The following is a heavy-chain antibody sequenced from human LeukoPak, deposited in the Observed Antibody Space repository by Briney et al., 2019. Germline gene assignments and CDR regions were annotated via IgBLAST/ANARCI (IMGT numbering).Heavy chain of an antibody. CDR1: GFTFRSYG. Sequence: PGGSLRLSCAASGFTFRSYGIHWVRQAPGKGLEWVTYISDDGRDKWYADSVKGRLTISRDNSKNTLSLQMNSLRPEDTAVYYCAKDKDYGWDYWGQGTLVTVSP. CDR3: AKDKDYGWDY. CDR2: ISDDGRDK. J-gene: IGHJ4*02. V-gene: IGHV3-30*02. D-gene: IGHD4/OR15-4a*01.